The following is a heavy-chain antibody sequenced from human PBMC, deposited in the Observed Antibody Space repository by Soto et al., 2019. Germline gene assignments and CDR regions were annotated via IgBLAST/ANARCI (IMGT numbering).Heavy chain of an antibody. CDR1: GISISNYY. D-gene: IGHD6-13*01. CDR3: ARGIGQQLPPLD. V-gene: IGHV4-59*01. J-gene: IGHJ4*02. Sequence: QVQLQESGPGLVKPWETLSLTCTVSGISISNYYCSWSQQHPGKGLEWIGYIYYSGNTNYNPSLKSRVSISIDASKNQFSLELSSVTAADSAVYFCARGIGQQLPPLDWGQGTLVTVSS. CDR2: IYYSGNT.